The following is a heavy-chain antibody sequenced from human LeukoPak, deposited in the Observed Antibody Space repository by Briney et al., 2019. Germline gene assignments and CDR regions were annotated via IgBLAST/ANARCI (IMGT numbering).Heavy chain of an antibody. CDR1: GFTFSSYA. Sequence: PGGSLRLSCAASGFTFSSYAMSWVRQAPGKGLEWVSAISGSGGSTYYADSVKGRFTISRDNSKNTLYLQMNSLRAEDTAVYYCAREGTDLSSGWYHGSFDYWGQGTLVTVSS. CDR3: AREGTDLSSGWYHGSFDY. D-gene: IGHD6-19*01. J-gene: IGHJ4*02. CDR2: ISGSGGST. V-gene: IGHV3-23*01.